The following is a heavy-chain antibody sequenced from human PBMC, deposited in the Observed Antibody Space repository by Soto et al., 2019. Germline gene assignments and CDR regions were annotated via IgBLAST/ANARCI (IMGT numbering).Heavy chain of an antibody. J-gene: IGHJ6*02. CDR3: ARVVERGGYAMDV. CDR1: GFTFSKYE. Sequence: GGSLRLSCGVSGFTFSKYEMSWVRQAPGKGLEWVSYVSSTGNTRVYADSVKGRFTISRDNAKNSLSLQMNSLRAEDTAVYYCARVVERGGYAMDVWGQGTTVTASS. V-gene: IGHV3-48*03. CDR2: VSSTGNTR. D-gene: IGHD3-3*01.